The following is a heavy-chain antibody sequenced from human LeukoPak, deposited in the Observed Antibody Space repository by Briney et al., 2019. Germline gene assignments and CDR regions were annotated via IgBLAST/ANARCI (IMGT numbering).Heavy chain of an antibody. CDR2: IYYSGST. D-gene: IGHD3-22*01. CDR3: ARRVSYYYDSSEVNYFDY. J-gene: IGHJ4*02. V-gene: IGHV4-31*03. Sequence: PSETLSLTCTVSGGSISSGGYYWSWIRQHPGKGLEWIGYIYYSGSTYYNPSLKSRVTISVDTSKNQFSLKLSSVTAADTAVYYCARRVSYYYDSSEVNYFDYWGQGTLVTVSS. CDR1: GGSISSGGYY.